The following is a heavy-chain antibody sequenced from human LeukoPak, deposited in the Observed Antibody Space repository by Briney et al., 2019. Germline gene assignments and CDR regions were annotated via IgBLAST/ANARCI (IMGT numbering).Heavy chain of an antibody. J-gene: IGHJ4*02. CDR3: GRVFYYDSSGYSYDDY. CDR1: GFTVSSNY. D-gene: IGHD3-22*01. CDR2: IYSGGST. Sequence: PGGSLRLSCAASGFTVSSNYMSWVRQAPGKGLEWVSVIYSGGSTYYADSVKGRFTISRHNSKNTLYLQMNSLRAEDTAVYYCGRVFYYDSSGYSYDDYWGQGPLVTVSS. V-gene: IGHV3-53*04.